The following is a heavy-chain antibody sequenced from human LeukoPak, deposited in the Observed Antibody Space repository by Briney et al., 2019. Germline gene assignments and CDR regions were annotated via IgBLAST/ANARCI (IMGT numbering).Heavy chain of an antibody. V-gene: IGHV1-2*04. J-gene: IGHJ4*02. CDR1: EYTFTGYY. CDR3: ASGWDSSGSFDY. Sequence: ASVKVSCKASEYTFTGYYMHWVRQAPGQGLEWMGWINPNSGGTNYAQKFQGWVTMTRDTSISTAYMELSRLRSDDTAVYYCASGWDSSGSFDYWGQGTLVTVSS. D-gene: IGHD3-22*01. CDR2: INPNSGGT.